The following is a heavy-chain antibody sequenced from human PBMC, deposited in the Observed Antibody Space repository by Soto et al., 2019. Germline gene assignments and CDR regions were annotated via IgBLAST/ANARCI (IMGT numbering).Heavy chain of an antibody. CDR3: ARDARRRGYSGYADFDY. J-gene: IGHJ4*02. CDR2: ISAYNGNT. Sequence: ASVKVSCKASGYTFTSYGISWVRQAPGQGLEWMGWISAYNGNTNYAQKLQGRVTMTTDTSTSTAYMELRSLRSDDTAVYYCARDARRRGYSGYADFDYWGQGTLVTVSS. V-gene: IGHV1-18*01. D-gene: IGHD5-12*01. CDR1: GYTFTSYG.